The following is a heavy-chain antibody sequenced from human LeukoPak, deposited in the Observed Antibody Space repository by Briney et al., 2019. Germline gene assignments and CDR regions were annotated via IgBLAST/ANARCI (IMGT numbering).Heavy chain of an antibody. J-gene: IGHJ4*02. CDR2: ICYSGGT. V-gene: IGHV4-61*01. Sequence: SETLSLTCTVSGGSVSSGSNYCSWIRQPPGKGLEWIGYICYSGGTSYNPSRVTISMDTSKNQLSLKLRSVTAADTAVYYCTRRGHYDTFDFWGPGSLVTVSS. D-gene: IGHD3-22*01. CDR3: TRRGHYDTFDF. CDR1: GGSVSSGSNY.